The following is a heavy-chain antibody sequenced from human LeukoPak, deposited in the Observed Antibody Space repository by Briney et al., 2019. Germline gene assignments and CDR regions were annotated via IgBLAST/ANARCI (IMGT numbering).Heavy chain of an antibody. J-gene: IGHJ4*02. Sequence: GGSLRLSCAASGFTVCSNYMSWVRQAPGKGLEWVSVVYSGGSTYYADSVKGRFTISRDNSKNTLYLQMNSLRAEDTALYYCARVVWCCGGDCYFDYWGQGTLVTVSS. CDR2: VYSGGST. CDR3: ARVVWCCGGDCYFDY. D-gene: IGHD2-21*02. V-gene: IGHV3-53*01. CDR1: GFTVCSNY.